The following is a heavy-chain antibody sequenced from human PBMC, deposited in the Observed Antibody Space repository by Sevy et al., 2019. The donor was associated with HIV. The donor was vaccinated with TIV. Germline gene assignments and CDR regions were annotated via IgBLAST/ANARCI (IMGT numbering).Heavy chain of an antibody. V-gene: IGHV4-30-4*01. D-gene: IGHD6-19*01. CDR1: GGSISSGDYF. CDR3: ARDLGSGWYMDFQH. Sequence: SETLSLTCTVSGGSISSGDYFWSWIRQPPGKGLEWIGYIYNTGSTYYNPSLKSRVTISLDKSKNQFSLRLTSVTAADTAVYYCARDLGSGWYMDFQHWGQGTLVTVSS. CDR2: IYNTGST. J-gene: IGHJ1*01.